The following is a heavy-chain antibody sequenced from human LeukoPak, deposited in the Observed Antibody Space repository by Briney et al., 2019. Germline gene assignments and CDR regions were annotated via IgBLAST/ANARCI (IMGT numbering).Heavy chain of an antibody. CDR2: IYNSGRT. CDR1: GGSISNYY. Sequence: SETLSLTCTVSGGSISNYYWNWIRKPPGKGLEWIGYIYNSGRTNYKPSLKSRVTISVDKSKNQFSLKLSSVTAADTAVYYCARDQRAILWFGELLSGWFDPRGQGTLVTVSS. CDR3: ARDQRAILWFGELLSGWFDP. D-gene: IGHD3-10*01. V-gene: IGHV4-59*12. J-gene: IGHJ5*02.